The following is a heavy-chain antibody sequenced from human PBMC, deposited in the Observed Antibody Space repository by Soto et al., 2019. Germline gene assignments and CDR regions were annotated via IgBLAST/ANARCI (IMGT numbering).Heavy chain of an antibody. Sequence: QVRLQQWGAGLLKPSETLSLTCAVFGGSCSDYYAIWIRQPPGRGLEWIGEVNHSGGTNYNPSLKSRVNISIDTSKNQFSLKLASVTAADTAVYYCARGDSAVGAYWGQGTLVTVSS. CDR2: VNHSGGT. V-gene: IGHV4-34*01. J-gene: IGHJ4*02. CDR1: GGSCSDYY. D-gene: IGHD2-2*01. CDR3: ARGDSAVGAY.